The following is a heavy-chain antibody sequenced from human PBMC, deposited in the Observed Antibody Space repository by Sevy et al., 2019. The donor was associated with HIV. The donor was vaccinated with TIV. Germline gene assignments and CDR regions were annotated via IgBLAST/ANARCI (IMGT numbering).Heavy chain of an antibody. D-gene: IGHD3-10*01. V-gene: IGHV3-30*02. J-gene: IGHJ3*01. CDR2: IRYDGSTK. CDR1: GFIFSSFG. CDR3: AKGLGMVLGAFLSDDV. Sequence: GGSLRLSCAASGFIFSSFGMHWVRQAPGKGLEWVTFIRYDGSTKYYVESVKGRFTISGDNSKNIFYLQMNSLRPEDTAVYYCAKGLGMVLGAFLSDDVWGQGTMVTVSS.